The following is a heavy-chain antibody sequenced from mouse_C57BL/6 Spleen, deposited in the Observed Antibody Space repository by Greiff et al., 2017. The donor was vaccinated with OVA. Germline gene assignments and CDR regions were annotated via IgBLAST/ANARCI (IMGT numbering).Heavy chain of an antibody. V-gene: IGHV5-4*01. Sequence: EVQLVESGGGLVKPGGSLKLSCAASGFTFSSYAMSWVRQTPEKRLEWVATISDGGSYTYYPDNVKGRFTISRDNAKNNLYLQMSHLKSEDTAMYYCARDRIGSSLYYAMDYWGQGTSVTVSS. CDR1: GFTFSSYA. D-gene: IGHD1-1*01. CDR2: ISDGGSYT. J-gene: IGHJ4*01. CDR3: ARDRIGSSLYYAMDY.